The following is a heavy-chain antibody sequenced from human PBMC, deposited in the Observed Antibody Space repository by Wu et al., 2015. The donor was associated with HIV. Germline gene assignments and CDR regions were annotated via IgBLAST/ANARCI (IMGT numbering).Heavy chain of an antibody. CDR3: ARTYGGNSGDYYYGMDV. CDR1: GGTFSSYA. CDR2: IIPIFGTA. D-gene: IGHD4-23*01. Sequence: QVQLVQSGAEVKKPGSSVKVSCKASGGTFSSYAISWVRQAPGQGLEWMGGIIPIFGTANYAQKFQGRVTITTDESTSTAYMELSSLRSEDTAVYYCARTYGGNSGDYYYGMDVWGQGTTVTVSS. V-gene: IGHV1-69*05. J-gene: IGHJ6*02.